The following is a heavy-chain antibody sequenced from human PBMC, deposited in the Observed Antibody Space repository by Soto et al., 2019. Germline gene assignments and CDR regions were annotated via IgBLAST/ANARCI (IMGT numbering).Heavy chain of an antibody. CDR3: AKNKGPYSYGPYGMDV. CDR2: ISYDGSNK. CDR1: GFTFSGYG. Sequence: QVQLVESGGGVVQPGRSLRLSCAASGFTFSGYGMHWVRQAPGKVLEWVALISYDGSNKYYADSVNGRFTISRDNSKNTLYLQMNSLRAEDAAVYYCAKNKGPYSYGPYGMDVWGQGTTVTVSS. J-gene: IGHJ6*02. D-gene: IGHD5-18*01. V-gene: IGHV3-30*18.